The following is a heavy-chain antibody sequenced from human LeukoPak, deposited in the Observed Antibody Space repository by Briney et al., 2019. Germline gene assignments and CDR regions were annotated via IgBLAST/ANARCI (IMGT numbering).Heavy chain of an antibody. CDR2: IIASGATT. Sequence: GGSLRLSCAASGFTFSSYGMSWVRQSPGKGLEWVSAIIASGATTYHADSVKGRFTISRDNSKNTLYLQMNSLRAEDTAVYYCAKEISGYWGQGTLVTVSS. CDR1: GFTFSSYG. V-gene: IGHV3-23*01. J-gene: IGHJ4*02. CDR3: AKEISGY. D-gene: IGHD3-10*01.